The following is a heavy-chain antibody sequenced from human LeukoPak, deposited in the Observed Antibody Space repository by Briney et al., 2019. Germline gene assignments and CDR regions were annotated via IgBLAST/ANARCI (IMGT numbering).Heavy chain of an antibody. CDR1: SGSIKSSHW. CDR3: ASLYGETGFSRNFDF. V-gene: IGHV4-4*02. J-gene: IGHJ4*02. CDR2: IFQSGST. D-gene: IGHD3-10*01. Sequence: SETLSLTCAVSSGSIKSSHWWSWVRQPPGKGLEWIGDIFQSGSTNYNPSLKSRVTISVDKSKKQFSLKLNSVTAADTTVYYCASLYGETGFSRNFDFWGQGTLVTVSS.